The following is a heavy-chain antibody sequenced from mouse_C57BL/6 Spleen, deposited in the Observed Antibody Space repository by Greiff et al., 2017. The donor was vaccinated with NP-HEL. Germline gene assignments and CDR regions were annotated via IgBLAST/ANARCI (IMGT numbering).Heavy chain of an antibody. D-gene: IGHD2-4*01. J-gene: IGHJ4*01. V-gene: IGHV1-64*01. CDR3: ARNYDYDQGYYYAMDY. CDR1: GYTFTSYW. Sequence: VQLQQPGAELVKPGASVKLSCKASGYTFTSYWMHWVKQRPGQGLEWIGMIHPNSGSTNYNEKFKSKATLTVDKSSSTAYMQLSSLTSEDSAVYYCARNYDYDQGYYYAMDYWGQGTSVTVSS. CDR2: IHPNSGST.